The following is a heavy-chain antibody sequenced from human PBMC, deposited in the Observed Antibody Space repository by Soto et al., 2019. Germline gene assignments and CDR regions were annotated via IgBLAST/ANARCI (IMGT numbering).Heavy chain of an antibody. CDR3: ARGSPRMGALPTY. CDR2: INPKSGDT. D-gene: IGHD1-26*01. Sequence: ASVKVSCKASGYTCTGYYIHWVLQAPGQGLEWMGWINPKSGDTNYAQKFQGRVSMTRDTSITTAYMEVSRLKSDDTAVYYCARGSPRMGALPTYWGQGTLVTVSS. CDR1: GYTCTGYY. V-gene: IGHV1-2*02. J-gene: IGHJ4*02.